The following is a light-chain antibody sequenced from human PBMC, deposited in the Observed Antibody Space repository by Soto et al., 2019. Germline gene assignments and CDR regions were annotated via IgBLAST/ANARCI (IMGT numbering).Light chain of an antibody. CDR3: QHYCDSPYP. Sequence: EIVLTQSPGTLSLSPGERATLSCRASQSVSRSYLAWYQQKPGQAPRLLIYGASSRATGIPDRCTGSGSATDFTLTISRLEPEDFEVYSCQHYCDSPYPFGQGTKLEIK. CDR2: GAS. CDR1: QSVSRSY. V-gene: IGKV3-20*01. J-gene: IGKJ2*01.